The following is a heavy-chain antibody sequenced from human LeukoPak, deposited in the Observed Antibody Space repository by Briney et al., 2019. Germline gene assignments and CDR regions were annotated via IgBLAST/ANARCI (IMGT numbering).Heavy chain of an antibody. D-gene: IGHD1-26*01. J-gene: IGHJ4*02. Sequence: GGSLRLSCAAAEFTFSTYSMNWFRQAPGKGLEWVSYISGSGSTIYYADSVKGRFTISRDNAQNSLYLQMNSLRDEDTAVDYCAASGNYRFYYWGQGTLVTVSS. CDR3: AASGNYRFYY. V-gene: IGHV3-48*02. CDR2: ISGSGSTI. CDR1: EFTFSTYS.